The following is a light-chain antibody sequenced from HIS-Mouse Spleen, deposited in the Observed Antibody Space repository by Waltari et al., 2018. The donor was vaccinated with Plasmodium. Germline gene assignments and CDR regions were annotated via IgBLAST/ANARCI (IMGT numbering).Light chain of an antibody. CDR3: SSYAGSNNLV. V-gene: IGLV2-8*01. CDR2: EVS. J-gene: IGLJ2*01. CDR1: SSDVGGYNY. Sequence: QSALTQPPSASGSPGQSVTISCTGTSSDVGGYNYVSWYQPHPGKAPKPMISEVSKRPSGVPDRFSGSKAGNTASLTVSGLQAEDEADYYCSSYAGSNNLVFGGGTKLTVL.